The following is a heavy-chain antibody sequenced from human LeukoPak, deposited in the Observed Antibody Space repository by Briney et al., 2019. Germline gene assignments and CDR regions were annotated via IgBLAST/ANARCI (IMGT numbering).Heavy chain of an antibody. CDR2: FSGSGIST. CDR3: AKETGHNAAAAPFDY. V-gene: IGHV3-23*01. D-gene: IGHD1-1*01. Sequence: PGGSLRLSCAASGFTFSSYAMSWVRQAPGKGLEWVSAFSGSGISTYYADSVKGRFTISRDNSKNTLSLQMNSLRAEDTAVYYCAKETGHNAAAAPFDYWGQGTLVTVSS. J-gene: IGHJ4*02. CDR1: GFTFSSYA.